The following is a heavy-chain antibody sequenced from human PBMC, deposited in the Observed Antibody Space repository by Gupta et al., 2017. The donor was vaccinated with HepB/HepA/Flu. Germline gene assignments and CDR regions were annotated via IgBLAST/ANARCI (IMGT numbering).Heavy chain of an antibody. CDR2: IKEDGSDK. J-gene: IGHJ4*02. Sequence: EVQLVESGGGLVQPGGSLRLSCAASGFTFSTFWMIWVRQAPGKGLEWVAHIKEDGSDKYYVDSVKGRFTISRDNAKNALSLQMNSLRTDDTAVYYGVREGPGEIDYWGQGTLVTVSS. V-gene: IGHV3-7*01. CDR1: GFTFSTFW. D-gene: IGHD1-14*01. CDR3: VREGPGEIDY.